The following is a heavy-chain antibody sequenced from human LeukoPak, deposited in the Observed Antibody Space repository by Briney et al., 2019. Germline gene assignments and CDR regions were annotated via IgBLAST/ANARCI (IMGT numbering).Heavy chain of an antibody. Sequence: SGTLSLTCAVSGGSIDNSNWWRWVRQAPGKGLEWIGEMYHSGSTNYNPSLKSRVTISVDKSKNQFSLKLSSVTAADTAVYYCALGTMIRGVIKSPFDYWGQGTLVTVSS. CDR1: GGSIDNSNW. CDR3: ALGTMIRGVIKSPFDY. V-gene: IGHV4-4*02. J-gene: IGHJ4*02. D-gene: IGHD3-10*01. CDR2: MYHSGST.